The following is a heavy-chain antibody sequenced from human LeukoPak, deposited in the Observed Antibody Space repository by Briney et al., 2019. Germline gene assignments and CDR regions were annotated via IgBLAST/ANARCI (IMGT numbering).Heavy chain of an antibody. CDR3: ARSPHILTGGNFDY. J-gene: IGHJ4*02. D-gene: IGHD3-9*01. CDR1: RYTFTGSY. V-gene: IGHV1-2*02. CDR2: INLNSGGT. Sequence: ASVKVSCKASRYTFTGSYMHWVRQAPGQGLEWMGWINLNSGGTNYAQKFQDRVTMTRDTSISTAYMELSRLRSDDTAVYYCARSPHILTGGNFDYWGQGTLVTVSS.